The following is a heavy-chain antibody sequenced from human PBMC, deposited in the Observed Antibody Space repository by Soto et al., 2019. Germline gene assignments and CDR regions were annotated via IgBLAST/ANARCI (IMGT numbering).Heavy chain of an antibody. CDR2: IWYDGSNK. D-gene: IGHD1-1*01. CDR1: GFTFSSYG. Sequence: HPGGSLRLSCAASGFTFSSYGMHWVRQAPGKGLEWVAVIWYDGSNKYYADSVKGRFTISRDNSKNTLYLQMNSLRAEDTAVYYCARDPGPNPRFHGTYYYYYYGMDVWGQGTTVTVSS. J-gene: IGHJ6*02. V-gene: IGHV3-33*01. CDR3: ARDPGPNPRFHGTYYYYYYGMDV.